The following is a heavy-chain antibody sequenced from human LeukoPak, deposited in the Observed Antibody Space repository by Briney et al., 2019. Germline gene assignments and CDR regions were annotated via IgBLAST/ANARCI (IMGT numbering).Heavy chain of an antibody. Sequence: SETLSLTCAVYGGSFSGYYWSWIRQPPGRGLEWIGEINHSGSTNYNPSLKSRVTISVDTSKNQFSLKLSSVTAADTAVYYCARGTTTRNNWFDPWGQGTLVTVSS. CDR3: ARGTTTRNNWFDP. CDR1: GGSFSGYY. V-gene: IGHV4-34*01. CDR2: INHSGST. J-gene: IGHJ5*02. D-gene: IGHD4-17*01.